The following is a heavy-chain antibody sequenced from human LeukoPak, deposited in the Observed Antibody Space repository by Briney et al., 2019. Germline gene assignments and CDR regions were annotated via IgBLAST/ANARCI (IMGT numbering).Heavy chain of an antibody. CDR2: INSDGSST. J-gene: IGHJ4*02. CDR3: ARGLQSSGQYYFDY. D-gene: IGHD6-19*01. CDR1: GFTFSSYW. V-gene: IGHV3-74*01. Sequence: GGSLRLSCAASGFTFSSYWMHWVRQAPGKGLVWVSSINSDGSSTSYADSVKGRFTISRDNSKNTLYLQMNSLRAEDTAVYYCARGLQSSGQYYFDYWGQGTLVTVSS.